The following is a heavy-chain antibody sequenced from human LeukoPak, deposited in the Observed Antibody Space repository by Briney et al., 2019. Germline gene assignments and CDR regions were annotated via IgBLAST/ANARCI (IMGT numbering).Heavy chain of an antibody. D-gene: IGHD6-13*01. CDR2: INHSGST. CDR1: GGSVSGYY. V-gene: IGHV4-34*01. Sequence: SETLSLTCAVYGGSVSGYYWSWIRQPPGKGLEWIGEINHSGSTNYNPSLKSRVTISVDTSKNQFSLKLSSVTAADTAVYYCVSWLAGYSSSWYDYWGQGTLVAVSS. CDR3: VSWLAGYSSSWYDY. J-gene: IGHJ4*02.